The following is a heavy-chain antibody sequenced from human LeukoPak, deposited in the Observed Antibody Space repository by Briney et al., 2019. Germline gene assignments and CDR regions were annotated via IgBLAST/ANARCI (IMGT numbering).Heavy chain of an antibody. CDR2: IIPILGIA. J-gene: IGHJ3*02. CDR1: GGTFSSYA. D-gene: IGHD2-15*01. CDR3: ASRSLLYAFDI. Sequence: VKVSCKASGGTFSSYAISWVRQAPGQGLEWMGRIIPILGIANYAQKFQGRVTITADKSTSTAYMELSSLRSEDTAVYYCASRSLLYAFDIWGQGTMVTVSS. V-gene: IGHV1-69*04.